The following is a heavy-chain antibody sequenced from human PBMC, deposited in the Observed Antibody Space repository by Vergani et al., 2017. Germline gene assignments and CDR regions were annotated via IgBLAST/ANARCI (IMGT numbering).Heavy chain of an antibody. V-gene: IGHV1-2*02. CDR1: GYTFTDYF. CDR2: INPNSGGT. Sequence: QVQLVQSGAEVKKPGASVKVSCKASGYTFTDYFMHWVRQAPGQGLEWMGWINPNSGGTNYAQKFQGRVTMTRDTSISTAYMELSNLRSDDTAVYYCARGYSSGLENYYYYYYMDVWGKGTTVTVSS. D-gene: IGHD6-19*01. CDR3: ARGYSSGLENYYYYYYMDV. J-gene: IGHJ6*03.